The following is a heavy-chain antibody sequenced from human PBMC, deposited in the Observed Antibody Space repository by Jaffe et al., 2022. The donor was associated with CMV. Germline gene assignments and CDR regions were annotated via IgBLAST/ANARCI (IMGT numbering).Heavy chain of an antibody. Sequence: QLVESGGGLVQPGGSLRLSCVASGFTFRNNWMTWVRQAPGKGLEWVANIKEDGSEKLYMDSMKGRFTISRDNAKNSLFLQMNSLRAEDTAVYYCARAYCSSPSCYDLGFDFWGQGTLVTVSS. CDR1: GFTFRNNW. CDR3: ARAYCSSPSCYDLGFDF. J-gene: IGHJ4*02. CDR2: IKEDGSEK. V-gene: IGHV3-7*01. D-gene: IGHD2-2*01.